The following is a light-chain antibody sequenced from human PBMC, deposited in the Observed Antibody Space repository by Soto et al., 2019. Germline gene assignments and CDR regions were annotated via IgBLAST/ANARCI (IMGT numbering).Light chain of an antibody. CDR3: GSWDSSLSDYV. CDR1: SSNIGGNS. Sequence: QSVLTQPPSVSSAPGHKVTISCSGSSSNIGGNSVSWYQQLPGTAPKLLIYDDDKRPSGIPDRFSGSKSGTSATLGITGFQTGDEADYYCGSWDSSLSDYVFATGTKVTVL. CDR2: DDD. V-gene: IGLV1-51*01. J-gene: IGLJ1*01.